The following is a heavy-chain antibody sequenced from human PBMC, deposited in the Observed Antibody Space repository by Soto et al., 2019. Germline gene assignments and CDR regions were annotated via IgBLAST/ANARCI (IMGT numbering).Heavy chain of an antibody. CDR1: GFTFSSYA. CDR3: AKLYSGYSYGDDAFDI. V-gene: IGHV3-23*01. Sequence: GSLRLSCAASGFTFSSYAMSWVRQAPGKGLEWVSAISGSGGSTYYADSVKGRFTISRDNSKNTLYLQMNSLRAEDTAVYYCAKLYSGYSYGDDAFDIWGQGTMVTVSS. J-gene: IGHJ3*02. CDR2: ISGSGGST. D-gene: IGHD5-18*01.